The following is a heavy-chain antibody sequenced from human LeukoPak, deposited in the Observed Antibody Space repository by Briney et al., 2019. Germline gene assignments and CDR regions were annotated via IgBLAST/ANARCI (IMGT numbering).Heavy chain of an antibody. CDR1: GGSISSGSYY. J-gene: IGHJ3*02. V-gene: IGHV4-61*02. CDR2: IYTSGST. Sequence: TLSLTCTVSGGSISSGSYYWSWIRQPAGKGLEWIGRIYTSGSTNYNPSLKSRVTISVDTPKNHFSLTLSSVTAADTAVYYCARSDGYGLVGIWGQGTMVTVSS. CDR3: ARSDGYGLVGI. D-gene: IGHD5-18*01.